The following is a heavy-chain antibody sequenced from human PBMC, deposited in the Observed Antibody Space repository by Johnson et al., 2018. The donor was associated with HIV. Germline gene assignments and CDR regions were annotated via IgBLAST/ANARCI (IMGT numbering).Heavy chain of an antibody. CDR2: ISYDGSNK. V-gene: IGHV3-30-3*01. J-gene: IGHJ3*02. D-gene: IGHD2-15*01. CDR3: ARDAARKTRGAFDI. Sequence: HVQLVESGGGVVQPGRSLRLSCAASGFTFSSYAMHWVRQAPGKGLEWVAVISYDGSNKYYADSVQGRFTISRDNSKNTLFLKMNRLRAEDTAVYYCARDAARKTRGAFDIWGQGTMVTVSS. CDR1: GFTFSSYA.